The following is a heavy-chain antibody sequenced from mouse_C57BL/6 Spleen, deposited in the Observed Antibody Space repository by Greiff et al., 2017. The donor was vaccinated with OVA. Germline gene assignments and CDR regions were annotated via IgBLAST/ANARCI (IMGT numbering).Heavy chain of an antibody. V-gene: IGHV1-80*01. J-gene: IGHJ3*01. Sequence: QVQLKESGAELVKPGASVKISCKASGYAFSSYWMNWVKQRPGKGLEWIGQIYPGDGDTNYNGKFKGKATLTADKSSSTAYMQLSSLTSEDSAVYFCASEGYYPAWFAYWGQGTLVTVSA. CDR1: GYAFSSYW. CDR2: IYPGDGDT. CDR3: ASEGYYPAWFAY. D-gene: IGHD2-3*01.